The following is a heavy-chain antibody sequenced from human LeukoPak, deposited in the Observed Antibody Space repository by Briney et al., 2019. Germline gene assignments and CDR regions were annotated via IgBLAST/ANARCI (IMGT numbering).Heavy chain of an antibody. CDR3: VLFPLSGRSSGLNLDY. J-gene: IGHJ4*02. Sequence: ASVKVSCKASGYSFTSYDINWVRQATGQGLEWMGWMNPNSGNTGYAQKFQGRVTITADESTSTAYMELSSLRSEDTAVYYCVLFPLSGRSSGLNLDYWGQGTLVTVSS. CDR2: MNPNSGNT. CDR1: GYSFTSYD. V-gene: IGHV1-8*01. D-gene: IGHD3-22*01.